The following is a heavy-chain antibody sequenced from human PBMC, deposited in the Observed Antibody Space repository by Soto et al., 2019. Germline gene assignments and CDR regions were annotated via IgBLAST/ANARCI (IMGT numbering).Heavy chain of an antibody. CDR1: GGSFSGYY. CDR2: INHSGST. D-gene: IGHD5-18*01. J-gene: IGHJ3*02. V-gene: IGHV4-34*01. Sequence: SETLSLTCAVYGGSFSGYYWSWIRQPPGKGLEWIGEINHSGSTNYNPSLKSRVTISVDTSKNQFSLKLSSVTAADTAVYYCARAPPRVTARDAFDIWGQGTMVTVSS. CDR3: ARAPPRVTARDAFDI.